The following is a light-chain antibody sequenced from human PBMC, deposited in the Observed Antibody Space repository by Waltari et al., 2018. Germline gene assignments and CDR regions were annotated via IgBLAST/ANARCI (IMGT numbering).Light chain of an antibody. CDR1: SSAVGSYNL. V-gene: IGLV2-23*02. J-gene: IGLJ2*01. CDR2: EVT. Sequence: QSALTQPASVSGSPGQSITISCTGTSSAVGSYNLVAWYQQQPGKAPERMIYEVTGRPYGVSNRFSGSTSGNTASLAISGLEGEDEADYYCCSYAGSSTVVFGGGTKLTVL. CDR3: CSYAGSSTVV.